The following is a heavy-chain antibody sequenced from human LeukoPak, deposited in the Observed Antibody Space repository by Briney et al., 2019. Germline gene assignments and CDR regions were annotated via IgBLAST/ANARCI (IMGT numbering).Heavy chain of an antibody. D-gene: IGHD3-10*02. J-gene: IGHJ6*04. CDR3: AELGITMIGGV. CDR1: GFTFSSYA. V-gene: IGHV3-48*03. CDR2: ISSSGSTI. Sequence: GGSLRLSCAASGFTFSSYAMNWVRRAPGKGLEWVSYISSSGSTIYYADSVKGRFTISRDNAKNSLYLQMNSLRAEDTAVYYCAELGITMIGGVWGKGTTVTISS.